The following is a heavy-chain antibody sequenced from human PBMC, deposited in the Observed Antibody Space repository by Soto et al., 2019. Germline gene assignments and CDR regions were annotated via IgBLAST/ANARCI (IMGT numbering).Heavy chain of an antibody. V-gene: IGHV3-7*01. Sequence: EEQLVESGGGLVQPGGSLRLSCAASGFIFSNFWIDWVRQAPGKGLEWVAKINQDGSEKYYVDSVKGRFTISRDNAKNSLYLQMNSLRAEDTAVYYCAVLSIAAVVGFWGQGTLVTASS. CDR3: AVLSIAAVVGF. D-gene: IGHD6-25*01. CDR2: INQDGSEK. J-gene: IGHJ5*01. CDR1: GFIFSNFW.